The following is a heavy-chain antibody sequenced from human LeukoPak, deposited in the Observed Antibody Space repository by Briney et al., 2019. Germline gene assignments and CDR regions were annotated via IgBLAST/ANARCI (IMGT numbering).Heavy chain of an antibody. J-gene: IGHJ5*02. CDR2: IYYTGSI. Sequence: SETLSLTCSVSGGFISSYYWSWIRQPPGKGLEWIGYIYYTGSINYNPSLKSRVTISVDTSKNQFSLKLSSVTAADTAVYYCARSSLWFGELGWFDPWGQGTLVTVSS. CDR1: GGFISSYY. V-gene: IGHV4-59*01. D-gene: IGHD3-10*01. CDR3: ARSSLWFGELGWFDP.